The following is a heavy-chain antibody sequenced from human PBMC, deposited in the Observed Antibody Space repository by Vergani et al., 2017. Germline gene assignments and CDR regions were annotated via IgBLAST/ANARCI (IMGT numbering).Heavy chain of an antibody. J-gene: IGHJ4*02. CDR3: AGSRGGTDHLDY. Sequence: QVQLVQSGAEVKKPGASVKVSCKASGYTFTNYGISWVRQAPGQGLEWMGWISAYNGKTNYAQKFQGRATMTTDTSTSTAYIELRSLRSDDTAVYYCAGSRGGTDHLDYWGQGTLVTVSS. CDR1: GYTFTNYG. CDR2: ISAYNGKT. D-gene: IGHD1-26*01. V-gene: IGHV1-18*01.